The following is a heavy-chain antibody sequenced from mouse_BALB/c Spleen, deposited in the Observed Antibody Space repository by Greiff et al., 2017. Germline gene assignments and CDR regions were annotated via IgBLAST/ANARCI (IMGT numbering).Heavy chain of an antibody. CDR2: ISSGGSYT. V-gene: IGHV5-6*02. CDR3: ARLEPFAY. J-gene: IGHJ3*01. Sequence: DVMLVESGGDLVKPGGSLKLSCAASGFTFSSYGMSWVRQTPDKRLEWVATISSGGSYTYYPDSVKGRFTISRDNAKNTLYLQMSSLKSEDTAMYYCARLEPFAYWGQGTLVTFSA. CDR1: GFTFSSYG.